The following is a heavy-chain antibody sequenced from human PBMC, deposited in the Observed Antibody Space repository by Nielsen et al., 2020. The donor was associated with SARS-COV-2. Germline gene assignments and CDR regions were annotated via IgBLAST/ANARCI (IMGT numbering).Heavy chain of an antibody. Sequence: GGSLTLSCAASGFTFNIYAMAWVRRAPGRGLEWVSGTSASGASTYYADSVKGRFSISRDKSRNKLSLQMNSLRVEDTAIYFCAKDDVVRGDAYDIWGQGTVVTVSS. CDR1: GFTFNIYA. CDR3: AKDDVVRGDAYDI. V-gene: IGHV3-23*01. J-gene: IGHJ3*02. CDR2: TSASGAST. D-gene: IGHD3-10*01.